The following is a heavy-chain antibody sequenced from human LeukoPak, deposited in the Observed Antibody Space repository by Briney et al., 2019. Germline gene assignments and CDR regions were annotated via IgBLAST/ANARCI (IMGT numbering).Heavy chain of an antibody. CDR1: GGSISSYY. CDR3: ARGKWHYYFDY. J-gene: IGHJ4*02. CDR2: IYYSGST. D-gene: IGHD5-12*01. V-gene: IGHV4-59*01. Sequence: SETLSLTCTVSGGSISSYYWSWIRQPPGKGLEWIGYIYYSGSTNYNPSLKSRVTISVDTSKNQFSLKLSSVTAADTAVNYCARGKWHYYFDYWGQGTLVTVSS.